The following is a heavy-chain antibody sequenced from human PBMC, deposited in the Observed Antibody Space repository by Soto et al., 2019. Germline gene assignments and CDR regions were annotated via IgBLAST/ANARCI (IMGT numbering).Heavy chain of an antibody. CDR3: ARDNWNYVSAFDI. CDR2: ILSDGSNK. D-gene: IGHD1-7*01. J-gene: IGHJ3*02. V-gene: IGHV3-33*01. CDR1: RFTFSNYA. Sequence: GGSLRLSCAASRFTFSNYAMHWVRQAPGKGLEWLAVILSDGSNKYYADSVKGRFTISRDNSKNTLYLQMSSLRAEDTAVYYCARDNWNYVSAFDIWGQGTMVTVSS.